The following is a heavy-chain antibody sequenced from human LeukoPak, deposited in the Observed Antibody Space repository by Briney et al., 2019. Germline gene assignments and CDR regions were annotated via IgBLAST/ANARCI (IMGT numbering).Heavy chain of an antibody. CDR1: GFSFSTFA. D-gene: IGHD3-10*01. V-gene: IGHV3-64D*06. CDR3: VKDRGQGYYFDY. Sequence: PRGSLRLSCSASGFSFSTFAMHWVCQAPGKGLEYVSTISGDGGSTYYADSVKGRFTISRDNSRNTLFLQMSSLRAEDTAVYYCVKDRGQGYYFDYWGQGTLVPVSS. CDR2: ISGDGGST. J-gene: IGHJ4*02.